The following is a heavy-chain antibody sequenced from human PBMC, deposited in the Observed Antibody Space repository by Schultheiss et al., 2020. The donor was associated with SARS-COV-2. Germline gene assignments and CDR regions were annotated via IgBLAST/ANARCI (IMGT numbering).Heavy chain of an antibody. J-gene: IGHJ1*01. D-gene: IGHD3-22*01. CDR2: INPNSGGT. V-gene: IGHV1-2*02. Sequence: ASVKVSCKASGYTFTSYDINWVRQATGQGLEWMGWINPNSGGTNYAQKFQGRVTMTRDTSISTAYMELSSLRSEDTAVYYCARGYYDSSGYYPGYFQHWGQGTLVTVSS. CDR3: ARGYYDSSGYYPGYFQH. CDR1: GYTFTSYD.